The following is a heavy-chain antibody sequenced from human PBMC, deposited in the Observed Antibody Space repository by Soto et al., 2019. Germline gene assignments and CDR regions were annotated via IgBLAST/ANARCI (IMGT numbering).Heavy chain of an antibody. CDR1: GGSFSGYY. CDR2: INHSGST. V-gene: IGHV4-34*01. CDR3: ARGRSGSYYGWFDP. J-gene: IGHJ5*02. Sequence: QVQLQQWGAGLLKPSETLSLTCAVYGGSFSGYYWSWIRRPPGKGLEWIGEINHSGSTNYNPSLKSRVTISVDTSKNQFSLKLSSVTAADTAVYYCARGRSGSYYGWFDPWGQGTLVTVSS. D-gene: IGHD3-10*01.